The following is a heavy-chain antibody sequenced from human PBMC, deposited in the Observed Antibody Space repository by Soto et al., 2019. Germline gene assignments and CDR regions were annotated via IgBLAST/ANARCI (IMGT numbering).Heavy chain of an antibody. CDR1: GYTFTSYY. V-gene: IGHV1-46*01. CDR3: ARGGTTTRGTTGPLYYYYGMDV. CDR2: INPSGGST. D-gene: IGHD1-1*01. Sequence: ASVEVSCKASGYTFTSYYMHWVRQAPGQGLEWMGIINPSGGSTSYAQKFQGRVTMTRDTSTSTVYMELSSLRSEDTAVYYCARGGTTTRGTTGPLYYYYGMDVWGQGTTVTVSS. J-gene: IGHJ6*02.